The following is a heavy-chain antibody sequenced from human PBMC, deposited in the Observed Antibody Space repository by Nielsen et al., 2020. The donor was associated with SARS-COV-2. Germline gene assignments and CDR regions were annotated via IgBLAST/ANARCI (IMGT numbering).Heavy chain of an antibody. J-gene: IGHJ4*02. CDR1: GFSFTTSP. V-gene: IGHV3-30*18. Sequence: GESLKISCAASGFSFTTSPMAWVRQAPGKGLEWVAVISYDGSNKYYADSVKGRFTISRDNSKNTLYLQMNSLRAEDTAVYYCAKDLSAVAGPLDYWGQGTLVTVSS. CDR2: ISYDGSNK. D-gene: IGHD6-19*01. CDR3: AKDLSAVAGPLDY.